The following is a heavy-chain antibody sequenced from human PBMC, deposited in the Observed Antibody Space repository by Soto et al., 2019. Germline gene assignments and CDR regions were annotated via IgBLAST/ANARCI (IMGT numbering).Heavy chain of an antibody. Sequence: QVQLVESGGGVVQPGRSLSLSCAASGFTLNRFSIHWVRQTPGKGLEWVAVISYDGTNQYYADSVKGRFTISRDISNKTLVQQMNSLRAEDTALYYCARVGPSDSSGYHPIPYWGQGTLVTGSS. CDR2: ISYDGTNQ. CDR1: GFTLNRFS. CDR3: ARVGPSDSSGYHPIPY. V-gene: IGHV3-30-3*01. J-gene: IGHJ4*02. D-gene: IGHD3-22*01.